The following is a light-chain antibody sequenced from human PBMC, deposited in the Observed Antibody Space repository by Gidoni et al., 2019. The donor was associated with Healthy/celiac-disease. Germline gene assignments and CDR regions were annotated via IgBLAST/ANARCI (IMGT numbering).Light chain of an antibody. CDR1: QDISNY. CDR2: DAS. Sequence: DIHIPHSPPSLSVSVGDRVTITCQARQDISNYLNWYQQKLGKAPKLLIYDASNLETGVPSRFSGSGSGTDFTLTISSLQPEDIATYYCQQYDNLPRTFGQGTKVEIK. V-gene: IGKV1-33*01. CDR3: QQYDNLPRT. J-gene: IGKJ4*01.